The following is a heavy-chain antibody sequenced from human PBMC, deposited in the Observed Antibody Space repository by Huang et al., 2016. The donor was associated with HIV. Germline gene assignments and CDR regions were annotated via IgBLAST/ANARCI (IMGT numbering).Heavy chain of an antibody. CDR2: INSDGSSS. Sequence: EVQLVESGGGLVHPGGSLRLSCAASGFTFSSYWMHWVRQAPGKGLVWVSRINSDGSSSGYAASVKGRFTISRDNAKNTLYLQMNSLRAEDTAVYYCVRDPRIQSWLNYFDYWGQGTLVSVSS. J-gene: IGHJ4*02. D-gene: IGHD3-22*01. V-gene: IGHV3-74*01. CDR3: VRDPRIQSWLNYFDY. CDR1: GFTFSSYW.